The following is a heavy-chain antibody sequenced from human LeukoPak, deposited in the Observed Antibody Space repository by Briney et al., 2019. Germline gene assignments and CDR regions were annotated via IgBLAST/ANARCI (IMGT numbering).Heavy chain of an antibody. D-gene: IGHD3-10*01. CDR3: ARGGYYGSYYYMDV. CDR1: GYSISSGYY. J-gene: IGHJ6*03. CDR2: IYHSGST. Sequence: PSETLSLTCTVSGYSISSGYYWGWIRQPPGKGLEWIGSIYHSGSTYYNPSLKGRVTISVDTSKNQFSLKLSSVTAADTAVYYCARGGYYGSYYYMDVWGKGTTVTISS. V-gene: IGHV4-38-2*02.